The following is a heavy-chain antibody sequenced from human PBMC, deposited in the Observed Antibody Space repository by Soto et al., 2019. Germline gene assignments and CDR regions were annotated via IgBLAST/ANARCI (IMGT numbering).Heavy chain of an antibody. J-gene: IGHJ6*02. D-gene: IGHD5-18*01. V-gene: IGHV4-59*12. CDR3: ARSPWIQLWFDYYGMDV. Sequence: PSETLSLTCTVSGGSISSYYWSWIRQPPGKGLEWIGYTYYSGSTNYNPSLKSRVTISVDTSKNQFSLKLSSLTAADTAVYYCARSPWIQLWFDYYGMDVWGQGTTVTVSS. CDR2: TYYSGST. CDR1: GGSISSYY.